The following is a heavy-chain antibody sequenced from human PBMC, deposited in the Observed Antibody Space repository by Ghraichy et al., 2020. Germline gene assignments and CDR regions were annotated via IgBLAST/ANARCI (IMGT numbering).Heavy chain of an antibody. CDR3: ARVDIVVVPAAISSWYYYYMDV. Sequence: GSLRLSCAASGFTFSSYWMHWVRQAPGKGLVWVSRINSDGSSTSYADSVKGRFTISRDNAKNTLYLQMNSLRAEDTTVYYCARVDIVVVPAAISSWYYYYMDVWGKGTTVTVSS. D-gene: IGHD2-2*03. J-gene: IGHJ6*03. CDR2: INSDGSST. CDR1: GFTFSSYW. V-gene: IGHV3-74*01.